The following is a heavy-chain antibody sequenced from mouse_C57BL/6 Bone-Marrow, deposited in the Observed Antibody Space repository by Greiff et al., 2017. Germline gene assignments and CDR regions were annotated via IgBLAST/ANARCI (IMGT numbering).Heavy chain of an antibody. CDR1: GYTFTSYW. V-gene: IGHV1-64*01. Sequence: VQLQQPGAELVKPGASVKLSCKASGYTFTSYWMHWVKQRPGQGLEWIGMIHPNSGSTNYNEKFKSKATLTVDKSSSTAYMQLSSLTSEDSAVYYCAREGNYDYDDAMDYWGQGTSVTVSS. D-gene: IGHD2-4*01. CDR2: IHPNSGST. CDR3: AREGNYDYDDAMDY. J-gene: IGHJ4*01.